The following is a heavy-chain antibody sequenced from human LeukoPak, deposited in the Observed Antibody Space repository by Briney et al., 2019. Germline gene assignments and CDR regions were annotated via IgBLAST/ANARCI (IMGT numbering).Heavy chain of an antibody. D-gene: IGHD1-14*01. Sequence: GGSLRLSCAASGFTFSSYSMNWVRQAPGKGLEWVSSISSSSYIYYADSVKGRFTISRDNAKNSLYLQMNSLRAEDTAVYYCARDRSANRLDYWGQGTLVTVSS. CDR3: ARDRSANRLDY. V-gene: IGHV3-21*01. CDR1: GFTFSSYS. J-gene: IGHJ4*02. CDR2: ISSSSYI.